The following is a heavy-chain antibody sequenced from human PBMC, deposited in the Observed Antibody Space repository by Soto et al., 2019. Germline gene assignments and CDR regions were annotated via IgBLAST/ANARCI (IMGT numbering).Heavy chain of an antibody. CDR2: IYWTGDK. CDR3: AHKLPITTSAFDV. D-gene: IGHD4-4*01. J-gene: IGHJ3*01. Sequence: QITLKESGPTLVKPTQPLTLTCTFSGFSLNTSGVGVGWVHQPPGKALEWLAVIYWTGDKRYSPSLKSRLSITKDTSKDQVVLTMTNMDPVDTAIFFCAHKLPITTSAFDVWGQGTMVTVSS. CDR1: GFSLNTSGVG. V-gene: IGHV2-5*01.